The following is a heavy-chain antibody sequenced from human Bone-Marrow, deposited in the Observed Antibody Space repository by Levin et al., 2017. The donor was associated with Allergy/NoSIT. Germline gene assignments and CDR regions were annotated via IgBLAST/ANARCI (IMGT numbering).Heavy chain of an antibody. V-gene: IGHV3-7*01. CDR2: IKQDGSEK. Sequence: SGGSLRLSCAASGFTFSSYWMSWVRQAPGKGLEWVANIKQDGSEKYYVDSVKGRFTISRDNAKNSLYLQMNSLRAEDTAVYYCARVFSGGSCYSGGWFDPWGQGTLVTVSS. D-gene: IGHD2-15*01. CDR1: GFTFSSYW. J-gene: IGHJ5*02. CDR3: ARVFSGGSCYSGGWFDP.